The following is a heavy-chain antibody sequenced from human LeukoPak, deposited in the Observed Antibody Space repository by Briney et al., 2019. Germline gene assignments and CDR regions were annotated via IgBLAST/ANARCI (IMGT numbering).Heavy chain of an antibody. D-gene: IGHD3-3*01. V-gene: IGHV3-23*01. CDR3: AKAARGYHPYYFDY. CDR2: ISGRGGST. J-gene: IGHJ4*02. CDR1: GFTFSSYA. Sequence: LPGGSLRLSCAVSGFTFSSYARSWGRRAPGKGLGWDSAISGRGGSTYYADSVKGRFTISRDNSKSPLYLQMNSLRAEDTAVYYCAKAARGYHPYYFDYWGQGTLVTVSS.